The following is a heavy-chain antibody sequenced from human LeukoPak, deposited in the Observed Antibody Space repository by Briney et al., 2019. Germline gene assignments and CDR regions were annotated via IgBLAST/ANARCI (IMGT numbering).Heavy chain of an antibody. D-gene: IGHD3-22*01. CDR2: ICGSGGST. J-gene: IGHJ4*02. V-gene: IGHV3-23*01. CDR1: GFTFSSYA. CDR3: AKAYDSDYYLDS. Sequence: GGSLRLSCAASGFTFSSYAMSWVRQAPGKGLEWVSAICGSGGSTYYADSVKGRFTISRGSSKNTLYLQMNSLRAEDTAVYYCAKAYDSDYYLDSWGQGTLVTVSS.